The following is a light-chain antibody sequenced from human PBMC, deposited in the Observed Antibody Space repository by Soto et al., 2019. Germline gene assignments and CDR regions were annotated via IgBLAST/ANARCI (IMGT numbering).Light chain of an antibody. V-gene: IGKV3-15*01. J-gene: IGKJ4*01. CDR2: GAS. CDR1: QSVSSN. CDR3: QQYNTWPLLT. Sequence: EIVMPQSPATLSVSPGERATLSCRASQSVSSNLAWYQQKPGQAPRLLIYGASTRATGIPARFSGSGSGTEFTLTISSLQSEDFAVYYCQQYNTWPLLTFGGGTKVEIK.